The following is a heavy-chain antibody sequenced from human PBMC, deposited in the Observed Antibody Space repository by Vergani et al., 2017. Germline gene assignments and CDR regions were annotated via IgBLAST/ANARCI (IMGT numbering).Heavy chain of an antibody. V-gene: IGHV3-43*01. CDR3: AKDMRYGDYSNWYFDL. CDR1: GFTFDDYT. D-gene: IGHD4-17*01. Sequence: EVQLVESGGVVVQPGGSLRLSCAASGFTFDDYTMHWVRQAPGKGLEWVSLISWDGGSIDYADSVKGRFTISRDNAKNSLYLQMNSLRTEDTALYYCAKDMRYGDYSNWYFDLWGRGTLVTVSS. CDR2: ISWDGGSI. J-gene: IGHJ2*01.